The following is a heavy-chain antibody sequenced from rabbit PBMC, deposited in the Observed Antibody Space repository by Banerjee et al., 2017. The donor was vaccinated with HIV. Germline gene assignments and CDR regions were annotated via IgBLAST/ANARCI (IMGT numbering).Heavy chain of an antibody. CDR1: GFDFSSYY. D-gene: IGHD8-1*01. V-gene: IGHV1S7*01. J-gene: IGHJ4*01. Sequence: QLVESGGDLVKPGASLTLTCKASGFDFSSYYMSWVRQAPGKGLEWIGIIYAGEGSTDYASWVNGRFTISSDNAQNTVDLQMNILTAADTATYFCARRDNYGASGYELWGPGTLVTVS. CDR2: IYAGEGST. CDR3: ARRDNYGASGYEL.